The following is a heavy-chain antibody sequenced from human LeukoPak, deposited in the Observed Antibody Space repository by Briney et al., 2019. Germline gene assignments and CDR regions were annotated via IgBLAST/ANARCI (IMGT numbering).Heavy chain of an antibody. Sequence: ASVKVSCKASGYTFISYGINWVRQAPGQGLEWMGWISGYNGNTNYAQKLQDRVTMTTGTSTTTAYMELRSLRSDDTAVYYCARTIAARSEYYYYFMDVWGKGTTVTVSS. J-gene: IGHJ6*03. CDR3: ARTIAARSEYYYYFMDV. CDR2: ISGYNGNT. D-gene: IGHD6-6*01. CDR1: GYTFISYG. V-gene: IGHV1-18*01.